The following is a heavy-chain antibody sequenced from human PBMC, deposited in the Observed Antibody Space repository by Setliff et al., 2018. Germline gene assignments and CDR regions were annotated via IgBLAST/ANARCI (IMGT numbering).Heavy chain of an antibody. CDR2: IDPNSGGT. J-gene: IGHJ6*03. CDR3: ARDYFYGNYYYYMDV. D-gene: IGHD3-3*01. CDR1: GYTFTGYY. Sequence: GASVKVSCKASGYTFTGYYMHWVRQAPGQGLEWMGRIDPNSGGTNYAQKFQGRVTMTRDTSISTAYMELSWLRSDDTAVYYCARDYFYGNYYYYMDVWGKGTTVTVSS. V-gene: IGHV1-2*06.